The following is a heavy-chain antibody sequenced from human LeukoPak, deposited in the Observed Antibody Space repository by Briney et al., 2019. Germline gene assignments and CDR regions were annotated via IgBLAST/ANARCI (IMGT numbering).Heavy chain of an antibody. CDR1: GGTFSSYA. Sequence: SVKVSCKASGGTFSSYAISWVRQAPGQGLEWMGRIIPILGIANYAQKFQGRVTITADKSTSTAYMELSSLRSEDTAAYYCARDWAGSSADYWGQGTLVTVSS. J-gene: IGHJ4*02. CDR2: IIPILGIA. V-gene: IGHV1-69*04. CDR3: ARDWAGSSADY. D-gene: IGHD3-16*01.